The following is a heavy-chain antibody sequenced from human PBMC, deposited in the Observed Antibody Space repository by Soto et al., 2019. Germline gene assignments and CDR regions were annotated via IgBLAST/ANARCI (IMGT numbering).Heavy chain of an antibody. V-gene: IGHV3-74*01. CDR1: GFTVGNFW. CDR2: SGPDGTDM. D-gene: IGHD1-26*01. CDR3: ATLPWEVAPA. J-gene: IGHJ5*02. Sequence: GAPRLSCSNSGFTVGNFWIHWVRQAPGKGLEWVSQSGPDGTDMGYADSVEGGFITSRANAQYTVHLHMNSLEAEDTAVYYCATLPWEVAPAWGQGTPVTVSS.